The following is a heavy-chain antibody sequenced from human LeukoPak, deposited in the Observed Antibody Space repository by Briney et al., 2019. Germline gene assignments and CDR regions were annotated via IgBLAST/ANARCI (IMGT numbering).Heavy chain of an antibody. J-gene: IGHJ4*02. Sequence: GGSLRLSCAASGFTFSSYSMNWVRQAPGKGLEWVSAIGTAGDTYYSGSVKGRFTISRENSKNSFYLQMNSLRAGDTAVYYCARVTHDTSGHYYIDYWGQGTLVTVSS. CDR2: IGTAGDT. CDR3: ARVTHDTSGHYYIDY. CDR1: GFTFSSYS. D-gene: IGHD3-22*01. V-gene: IGHV3-13*01.